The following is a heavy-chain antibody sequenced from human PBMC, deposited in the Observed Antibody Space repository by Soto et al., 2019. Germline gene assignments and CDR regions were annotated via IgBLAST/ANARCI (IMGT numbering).Heavy chain of an antibody. V-gene: IGHV4-34*01. J-gene: IGHJ5*02. CDR1: GGSFSGYY. D-gene: IGHD3-10*01. CDR3: ARDKLAMVRGAVRYNWFDP. Sequence: QVQLQQWGAGLLKPSETLSLTCAVYGGSFSGYYWSWIRQPPGKGLEWIGEINHSGSTNYNPSLKRRVTISVDTSKNQFSLKLSSVTAADTAVYYCARDKLAMVRGAVRYNWFDPWGQGTLVTVSS. CDR2: INHSGST.